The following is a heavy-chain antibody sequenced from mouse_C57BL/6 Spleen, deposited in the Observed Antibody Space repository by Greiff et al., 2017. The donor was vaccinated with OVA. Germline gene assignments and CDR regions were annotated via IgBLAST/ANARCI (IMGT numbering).Heavy chain of an antibody. Sequence: QVQLQQPGTELVKPGASVKLSCKASGYTFTSYWMHWVKQRPGQGLEWIGNINPSNGGTSYNQKFKGKATLTVDKSSSTAYMELRSLTSEDSAVYYCARYYGSSFSWYFDVWGTGTTVTVSS. CDR2: INPSNGGT. V-gene: IGHV1-53*01. J-gene: IGHJ1*03. D-gene: IGHD1-1*01. CDR1: GYTFTSYW. CDR3: ARYYGSSFSWYFDV.